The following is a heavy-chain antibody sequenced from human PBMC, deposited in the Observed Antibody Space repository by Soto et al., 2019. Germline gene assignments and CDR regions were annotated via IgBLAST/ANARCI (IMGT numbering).Heavy chain of an antibody. J-gene: IGHJ6*02. D-gene: IGHD3-16*02. CDR1: GGSFSGYY. Sequence: SETLSLTCAVYGGSFSGYYWSWIRQPQGKGLEWIGEINHSGSTNYNPSLKSRVTISVDTSKNQFSLKLSSVTAADTAVYYCASRLRLGELSLSPPYYYYGMDVWGQGTTVTVSS. CDR3: ASRLRLGELSLSPPYYYYGMDV. CDR2: INHSGST. V-gene: IGHV4-34*01.